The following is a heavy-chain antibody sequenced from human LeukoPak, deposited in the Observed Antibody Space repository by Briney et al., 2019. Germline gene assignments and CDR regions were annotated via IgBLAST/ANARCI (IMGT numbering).Heavy chain of an antibody. CDR1: GASFSTGDQY. Sequence: SETLSLTCTVSGASFSTGDQYWNWNRQSPGKGLEWIGSIHPSGMLYNNPSLESRVTISIDTSNNQFSLHLNSVTAADTAVYFCSRGLDSRKLGYWGQGTLVTVSS. CDR2: IHPSGML. V-gene: IGHV4-31*03. D-gene: IGHD3-22*01. CDR3: SRGLDSRKLGY. J-gene: IGHJ4*02.